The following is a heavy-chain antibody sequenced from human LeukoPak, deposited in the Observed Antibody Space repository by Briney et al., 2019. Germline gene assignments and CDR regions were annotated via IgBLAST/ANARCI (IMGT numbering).Heavy chain of an antibody. D-gene: IGHD3-22*01. CDR2: LYPVDSDT. V-gene: IGHV5-51*01. CDR3: ARHKNYYDSSGYYSFDY. Sequence: GEALKISCKGPGYSFTRSWMGWVRQMTGKGLEWMGILYPVDSDTRYSPYFQGQVTISADQSISTAYLQWSSLKASDTAMYYCARHKNYYDSSGYYSFDYWSQGTLVTVSS. J-gene: IGHJ4*02. CDR1: GYSFTRSW.